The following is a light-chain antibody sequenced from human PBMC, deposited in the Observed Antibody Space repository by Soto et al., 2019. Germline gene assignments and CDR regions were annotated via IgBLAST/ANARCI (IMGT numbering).Light chain of an antibody. CDR2: EVR. CDR1: SSDVGRYNR. J-gene: IGLJ1*01. V-gene: IGLV2-18*01. CDR3: SLYTTNSTFV. Sequence: QSALTQPPSVSGSPGRSVTISCTGTSSDVGRYNRVSWYQQPPGTAPKLLIYEVRNRPSGVPDRFSGSKSANTASLTISGLQAEDEADYYCSLYTTNSTFVFGAGTKVTVL.